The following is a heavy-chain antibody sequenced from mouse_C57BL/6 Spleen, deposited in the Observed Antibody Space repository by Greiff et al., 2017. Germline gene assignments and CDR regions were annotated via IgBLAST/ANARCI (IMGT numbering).Heavy chain of an antibody. J-gene: IGHJ4*01. CDR2: IYPGDGDT. Sequence: QVQLKQSGAELVKPGASVKISCKASGYAFSSYWMNWVKQRPGKGLEWIGQIYPGDGDTNYYGKFKGKATLTADKSSSTAYMQLSSLTSEDSAVYFCAREGLGTTIPMDYWGQGTSVTVSS. D-gene: IGHD2-14*01. V-gene: IGHV1-80*01. CDR3: AREGLGTTIPMDY. CDR1: GYAFSSYW.